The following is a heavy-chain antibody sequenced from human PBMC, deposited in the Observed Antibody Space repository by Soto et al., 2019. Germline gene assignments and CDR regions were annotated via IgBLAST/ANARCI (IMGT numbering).Heavy chain of an antibody. D-gene: IGHD3-16*02. J-gene: IGHJ4*02. CDR1: GGSISSYY. Sequence: PSETLSLTCTVSGGSISSYYWTWIRQPPGKGLEWIGYIYYSGSTNYNPSLKSRVTISVATSKTQFSLKLSSVTAADTAVYYCARGRVVITFGGVIVIPYFDYWGQGTLVTVSS. CDR2: IYYSGST. CDR3: ARGRVVITFGGVIVIPYFDY. V-gene: IGHV4-59*12.